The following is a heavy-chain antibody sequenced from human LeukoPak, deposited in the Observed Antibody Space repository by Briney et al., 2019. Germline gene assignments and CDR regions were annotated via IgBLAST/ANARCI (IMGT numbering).Heavy chain of an antibody. D-gene: IGHD4-11*01. Sequence: ASVKVSCKASGYTFTNYGISWVRQAPGQGPEWMGWISTYNGHTNNAQKFQGRVTMTTDTSTSTAYMELRSLRSDDTAVYYCARDPFGDYSSGQGIFDSWGQGTLVIVSP. CDR1: GYTFTNYG. J-gene: IGHJ4*02. V-gene: IGHV1-18*01. CDR2: ISTYNGHT. CDR3: ARDPFGDYSSGQGIFDS.